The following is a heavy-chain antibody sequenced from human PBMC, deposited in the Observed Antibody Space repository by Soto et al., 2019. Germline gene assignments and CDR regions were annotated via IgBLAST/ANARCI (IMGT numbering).Heavy chain of an antibody. CDR3: GRDLYGDYVYFDY. D-gene: IGHD4-17*01. CDR1: GSAFTSYG. J-gene: IGHJ4*02. Sequence: ASVKESCKASGSAFTSYGMSWVRQAPGQGLEWMGWISAYNGNTNYAQKLQGRVTMTTDTSTSTAYMELRSLRSDDTAVYYCGRDLYGDYVYFDYWGQGPLVPFS. V-gene: IGHV1-18*04. CDR2: ISAYNGNT.